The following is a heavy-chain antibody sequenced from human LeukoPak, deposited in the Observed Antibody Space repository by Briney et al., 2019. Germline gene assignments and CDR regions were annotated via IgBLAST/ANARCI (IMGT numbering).Heavy chain of an antibody. D-gene: IGHD5-12*01. CDR3: ATAELWGGYELPNL. V-gene: IGHV1-24*01. Sequence: ASVKVSCKVSGYTLTELSMHWVRQAPGKGIEWMGGFDPEDGETIYAQKFQGRVTMTEDTSTDTAYMELSSLRSEDTAVYYCATAELWGGYELPNLWGQGTLVTVSS. CDR1: GYTLTELS. CDR2: FDPEDGET. J-gene: IGHJ5*02.